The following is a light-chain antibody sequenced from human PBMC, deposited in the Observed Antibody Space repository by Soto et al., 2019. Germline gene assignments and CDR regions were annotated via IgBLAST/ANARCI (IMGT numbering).Light chain of an antibody. J-gene: IGKJ1*01. CDR2: FAS. CDR1: QSLLHSNGYNF. CDR3: MQALQTPRT. V-gene: IGKV2-28*01. Sequence: DIVMTQSPLSLPVTPGEPASISCRSSQSLLHSNGYNFLDWYLQKPGKSQQLLIYFASNRASGVPDRFSGSGSGTDFTLKISRVEAEDVGVDYCMQALQTPRTFGQGTKVEIK.